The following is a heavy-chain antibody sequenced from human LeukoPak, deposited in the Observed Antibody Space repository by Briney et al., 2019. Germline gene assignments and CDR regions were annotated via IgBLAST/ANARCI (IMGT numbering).Heavy chain of an antibody. CDR3: ASSTIAGATAFGAFDI. J-gene: IGHJ3*02. Sequence: ASVKVSCKASGYTFTSYGISWVRQAPGQGLEWMGWISAYNGNTNYAQKLQGRVTMTTDTSTSTAYMELRSLRSDDTAVYYCASSTIAGATAFGAFDIWGQGTMVTVSS. V-gene: IGHV1-18*01. CDR2: ISAYNGNT. CDR1: GYTFTSYG. D-gene: IGHD1-26*01.